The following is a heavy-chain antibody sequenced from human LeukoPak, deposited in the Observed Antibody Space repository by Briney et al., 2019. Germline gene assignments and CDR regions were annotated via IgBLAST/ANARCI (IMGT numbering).Heavy chain of an antibody. CDR3: ARYAVPAAPYYYYYYMDV. D-gene: IGHD2-2*01. CDR1: GGTFSSYA. Sequence: AXVKVSCKASGGTFSSYAISWVRQAPGQGLEWMGGIIPIFGTANYAQKFQGRVTITADESTSTAYMELSSLRSEDTAVYYCARYAVPAAPYYYYYYMDVWGKGTTVTVSS. CDR2: IIPIFGTA. V-gene: IGHV1-69*13. J-gene: IGHJ6*03.